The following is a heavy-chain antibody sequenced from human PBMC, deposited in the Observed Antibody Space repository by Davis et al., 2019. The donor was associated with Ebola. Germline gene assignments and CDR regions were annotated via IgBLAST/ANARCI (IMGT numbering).Heavy chain of an antibody. V-gene: IGHV4-59*01. CDR3: ARGPTWIGFDY. CDR2: IYYSGST. Sequence: MPSETLSLTCTVSGGSISSYYWSWIRQPPGKGLEWIGYIYYSGSTNYNPSLKSRVTISVDTSKNQFSLKLSSVTAADTAVYYCARGPTWIGFDYWGQGTLVTVSS. D-gene: IGHD3-3*01. CDR1: GGSISSYY. J-gene: IGHJ4*02.